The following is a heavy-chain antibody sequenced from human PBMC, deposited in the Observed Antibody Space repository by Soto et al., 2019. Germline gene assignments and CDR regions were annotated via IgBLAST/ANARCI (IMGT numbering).Heavy chain of an antibody. CDR3: ASEYCSGGSCYYYGMDV. J-gene: IGHJ6*02. D-gene: IGHD2-15*01. CDR2: IWYDGSNK. Sequence: GGSLRLSCAASGFTFSIYGMHWVRQAPGKGLEWVAVIWYDGSNKYYADSVKGRFTISRDNSKNTLYLQMNSLRAEDTAVYYCASEYCSGGSCYYYGMDVWGQGTTVTVSS. V-gene: IGHV3-33*01. CDR1: GFTFSIYG.